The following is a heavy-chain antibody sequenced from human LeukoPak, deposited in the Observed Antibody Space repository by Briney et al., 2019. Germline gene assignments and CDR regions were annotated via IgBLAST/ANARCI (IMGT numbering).Heavy chain of an antibody. CDR2: IIPIFGTA. J-gene: IGHJ4*02. D-gene: IGHD3-3*01. CDR3: ARVGRRGPTGHYDPSGYFDY. CDR1: GGTFSSYA. V-gene: IGHV1-69*13. Sequence: GASVKVSCKASGGTFSSYAISWVRQAPGQGLEWMGGIIPIFGTANYAQKFQGRVTITADESTSTAYMELSSLRSEDTAVYYCARVGRRGPTGHYDPSGYFDYWGQGTLVTVSS.